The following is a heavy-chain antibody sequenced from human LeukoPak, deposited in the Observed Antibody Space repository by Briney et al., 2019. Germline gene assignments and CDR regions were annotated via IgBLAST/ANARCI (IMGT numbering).Heavy chain of an antibody. V-gene: IGHV3-21*01. D-gene: IGHD3-16*01. CDR3: VSDYVGFDY. Sequence: GGSLRLSCAASGFTFSSYTMNWVRQAPGRGLGWVSSITSSSSYIYYADSVKGRFTISRDNAKNSLYLQMNSLRAEDTAVYYCVSDYVGFDYWGQGTLVTVSS. CDR2: ITSSSSYI. J-gene: IGHJ4*02. CDR1: GFTFSSYT.